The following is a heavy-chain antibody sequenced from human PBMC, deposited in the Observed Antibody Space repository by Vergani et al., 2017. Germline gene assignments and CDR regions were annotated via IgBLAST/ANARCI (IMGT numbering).Heavy chain of an antibody. CDR1: GGSFSGYH. Sequence: QVQLQQWGAGLLKPSETLSLTCAVYGGSFSGYHWSWIRQPPGKGLEWIGEINHSGSTNYNPSLKSRVTISVDTSKNQFSLKLSSVTAADTAVYYCARGPLLSGSGSYYKKKNWFDHWGQGTLVTVSS. D-gene: IGHD3-10*01. CDR3: ARGPLLSGSGSYYKKKNWFDH. J-gene: IGHJ5*02. V-gene: IGHV4-34*01. CDR2: INHSGST.